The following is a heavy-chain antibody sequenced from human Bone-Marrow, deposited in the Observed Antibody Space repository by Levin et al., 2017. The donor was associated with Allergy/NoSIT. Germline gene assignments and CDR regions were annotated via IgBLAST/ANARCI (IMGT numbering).Heavy chain of an antibody. Sequence: SQTLSLTCTVSGVSISGGDYYWSWVRQPPGKGLEWIGFRYYSGSSYYKPSIKSRITMSFDTSKNQFSLRLTSVTAADTAVYFCARAGFYGSGPHYKALPYYYTMNVWGQGTTVTVSS. CDR2: RYYSGSS. V-gene: IGHV4-30-4*01. CDR3: ARAGFYGSGPHYKALPYYYTMNV. CDR1: GVSISGGDYY. D-gene: IGHD3-10*01. J-gene: IGHJ6*02.